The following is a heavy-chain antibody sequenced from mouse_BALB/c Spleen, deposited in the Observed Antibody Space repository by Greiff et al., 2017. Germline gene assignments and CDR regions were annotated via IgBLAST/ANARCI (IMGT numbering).Heavy chain of an antibody. CDR1: GFTFSDYY. D-gene: IGHD2-1*01. CDR3: AREKDGNHPLAY. J-gene: IGHJ3*01. CDR2: ISDGGSYT. Sequence: DVMLVESGGGLVKPGGSLKLSCAASGFTFSDYYMYWVRQTPEKRLEWVATISDGGSYTYYPDSVKGRFTISRDNAKNNLYLQMSSLKSEDTAMYYCAREKDGNHPLAYWGQGTLVTVSA. V-gene: IGHV5-4*02.